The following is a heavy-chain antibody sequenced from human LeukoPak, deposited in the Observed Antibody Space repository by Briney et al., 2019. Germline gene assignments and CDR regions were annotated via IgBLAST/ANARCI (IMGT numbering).Heavy chain of an antibody. D-gene: IGHD1-26*01. CDR1: GFTFSGYD. J-gene: IGHJ4*02. CDR3: ASYFSGSYSFDF. V-gene: IGHV3-21*01. Sequence: GGSLRLSCAVSGFTFSGYDMNWVRQAPGKGLEWVSSISSSSSYIFYADSVKGRFTISRDNAKNSPFLQMNSLRAEDTAMYYCASYFSGSYSFDFWGQGTLVTVSS. CDR2: ISSSSSYI.